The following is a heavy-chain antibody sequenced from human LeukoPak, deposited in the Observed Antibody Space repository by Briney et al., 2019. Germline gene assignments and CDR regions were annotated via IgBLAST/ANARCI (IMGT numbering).Heavy chain of an antibody. V-gene: IGHV3-53*01. CDR3: ARVLGVVITKGAFDI. Sequence: GGSLRLSCAASGFTVGSNYMSWVRQAPGKGLEWVSVIYSGGSTYYADSVKGRFTISRDNSKNTLYLQMNSLRAEDTAVYYCARVLGVVITKGAFDIWGQGTMVTVSS. J-gene: IGHJ3*02. CDR1: GFTVGSNY. D-gene: IGHD3-3*01. CDR2: IYSGGST.